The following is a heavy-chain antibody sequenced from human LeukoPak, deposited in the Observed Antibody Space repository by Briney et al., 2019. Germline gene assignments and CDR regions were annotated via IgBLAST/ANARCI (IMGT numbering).Heavy chain of an antibody. CDR2: IWYDGSNK. Sequence: GGSLRLFCAACGFTFSSYGMHWVRHAPGKGLEWVAVIWYDGSNKYYADSVKGRLPISRDNSKNTLYLQMNSLRAEDTAVYYCAREKSAVAGYYFDYWGQGTLVTASS. CDR3: AREKSAVAGYYFDY. V-gene: IGHV3-33*01. J-gene: IGHJ4*02. CDR1: GFTFSSYG. D-gene: IGHD6-19*01.